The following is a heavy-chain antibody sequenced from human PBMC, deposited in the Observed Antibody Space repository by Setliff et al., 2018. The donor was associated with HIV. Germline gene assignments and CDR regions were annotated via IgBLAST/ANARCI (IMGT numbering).Heavy chain of an antibody. CDR1: GGSISSSSYY. V-gene: IGHV4-39*01. CDR3: ARLGGGKWELTV. J-gene: IGHJ4*02. D-gene: IGHD1-26*01. CDR2: IYYSGST. Sequence: SETLSLTCTVSGGSISSSSYYWGWIRQPPGKGLEWIGSIYYSGSTYYSPSLTSRVTISVDTSKNQFSLKLNSVTAADTAAYYCARLGGGKWELTVWGQGTLVTAPQ.